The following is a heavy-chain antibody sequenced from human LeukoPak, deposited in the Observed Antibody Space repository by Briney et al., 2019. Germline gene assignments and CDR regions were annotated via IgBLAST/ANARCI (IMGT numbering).Heavy chain of an antibody. CDR3: ARGGMDVWGSKVYY. Sequence: GGSLRLSCAASGFTFSTYNMNWVRQAPGKGLEWVSSISGGSSYIYYADSVKGRFTISRDNAKNSLYLQMNSLRADDTAVYYCARGGMDVWGSKVYYWGQGTLVTVSS. D-gene: IGHD3-16*01. J-gene: IGHJ4*02. CDR1: GFTFSTYN. CDR2: ISGGSSYI. V-gene: IGHV3-21*01.